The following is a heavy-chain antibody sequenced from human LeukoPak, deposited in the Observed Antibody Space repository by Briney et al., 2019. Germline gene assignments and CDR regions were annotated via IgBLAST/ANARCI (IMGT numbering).Heavy chain of an antibody. V-gene: IGHV4-34*01. Sequence: SETLSLTCAVYGGSFSGYYWSWIRRPPGKGLEWIGEINHSGSTNYNPSLKSRVTISVDTSKNQFSLKLSSVTAADTAVYYCARVIQRYDYVWGSYRYGMDVWGQGTTVTVSS. D-gene: IGHD3-16*02. CDR2: INHSGST. J-gene: IGHJ6*02. CDR3: ARVIQRYDYVWGSYRYGMDV. CDR1: GGSFSGYY.